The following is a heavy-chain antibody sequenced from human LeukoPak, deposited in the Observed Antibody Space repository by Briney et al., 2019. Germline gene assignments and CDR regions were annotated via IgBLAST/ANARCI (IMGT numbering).Heavy chain of an antibody. D-gene: IGHD3-9*01. V-gene: IGHV3-21*01. Sequence: GGSLRLSCAASGFTFSSYSMNWVRQAPGKGLEWVSSISSSSSYIYYADSVKGRFTISRDNAKNSLYVQMNSLRAEDTAVYYCARDRGYDILTGSNAFDIWGQGTMVTVSS. CDR3: ARDRGYDILTGSNAFDI. CDR1: GFTFSSYS. J-gene: IGHJ3*02. CDR2: ISSSSSYI.